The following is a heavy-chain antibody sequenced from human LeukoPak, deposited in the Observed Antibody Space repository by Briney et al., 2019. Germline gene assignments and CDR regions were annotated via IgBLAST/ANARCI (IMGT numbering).Heavy chain of an antibody. D-gene: IGHD2-8*01. J-gene: IGHJ4*02. V-gene: IGHV3-23*01. Sequence: GGSLRLSCAASGFAFSTYAMSWVRQAPGKGLEWVSGIIGSGGSTYYADSVKGRFTISRDNSKNTLYLQMNSLRAEDTAIYYCAKAGCNNIVCYLNSWGQGTLVTVSS. CDR2: IIGSGGST. CDR1: GFAFSTYA. CDR3: AKAGCNNIVCYLNS.